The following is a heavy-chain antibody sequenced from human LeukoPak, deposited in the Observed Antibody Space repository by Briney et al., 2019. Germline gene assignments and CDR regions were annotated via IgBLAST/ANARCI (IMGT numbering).Heavy chain of an antibody. CDR2: IYSGGST. Sequence: PGGSLRLSCAASGFTFRSYGMSWVRQAPGKGLEWVSVIYSGGSTNYADSVKGRFTISRDNSKNTLYLRMNSLRAEDTAVYYCIYGYTLDFWGQGPWSPSPQ. V-gene: IGHV3-53*01. CDR1: GFTFRSYG. CDR3: IYGYTLDF. D-gene: IGHD5-18*01. J-gene: IGHJ4*02.